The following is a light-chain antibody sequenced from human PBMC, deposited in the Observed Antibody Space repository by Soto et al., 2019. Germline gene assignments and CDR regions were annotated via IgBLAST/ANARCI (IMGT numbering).Light chain of an antibody. CDR2: GAS. V-gene: IGKV3-15*01. J-gene: IGKJ1*01. CDR3: QQYYYWPPWT. Sequence: EIVMTQSPATLSVSPGERATLSCRASQSVSSNLAWYQQKPGQAPRLLIYGASTRATGIPARFSGSGSGTDFTLTNTRLQSEDVAVYYCQQYYYWPPWTCGQGPKVEGK. CDR1: QSVSSN.